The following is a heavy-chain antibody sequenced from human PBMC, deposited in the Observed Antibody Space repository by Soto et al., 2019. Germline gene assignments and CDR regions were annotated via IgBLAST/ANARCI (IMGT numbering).Heavy chain of an antibody. CDR2: ISAYNGNT. J-gene: IGHJ5*02. CDR3: ARDAPGEDNSAPDDYGDYPWDWFDP. D-gene: IGHD4-17*01. CDR1: GYTFTSYG. V-gene: IGHV1-18*01. Sequence: GASVKVSCKASGYTFTSYGISWGRQAPGQGLEWMGWISAYNGNTNYAQKLQGRVTMTTDTSTSTAYMELRSLRSDDTAVYYCARDAPGEDNSAPDDYGDYPWDWFDPWGQGTLVTVSS.